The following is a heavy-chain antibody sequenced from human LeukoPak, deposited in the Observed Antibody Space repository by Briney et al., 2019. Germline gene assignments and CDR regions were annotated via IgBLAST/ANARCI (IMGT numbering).Heavy chain of an antibody. CDR3: ARSTYYDSSGYYPNSDY. V-gene: IGHV1-69*13. J-gene: IGHJ4*02. D-gene: IGHD3-22*01. CDR2: IIPIFGTA. CDR1: GGTFSSYA. Sequence: ASVKVSCKASGGTFSSYAISWVRQAPGQGLEWTGGIIPIFGTANYAQKFQGRVTITADESTSTAYMELSSLRSEDTAVYYCARSTYYDSSGYYPNSDYWGQGTLVTVSS.